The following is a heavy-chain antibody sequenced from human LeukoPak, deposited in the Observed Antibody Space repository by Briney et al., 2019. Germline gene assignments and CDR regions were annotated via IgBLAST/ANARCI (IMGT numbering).Heavy chain of an antibody. CDR3: AKYDFWSGYFDY. V-gene: IGHV3-7*01. D-gene: IGHD3-3*01. J-gene: IGHJ4*02. Sequence: PGGSLRLSCAASGFTFTTYWMGWVRQAPGKGLEWVANIKQDGSEKYYVDSVKGRFTISRDNAKNSLYLQMNSLRAEDTAVYYCAKYDFWSGYFDYWGQGTLVTVSS. CDR1: GFTFTTYW. CDR2: IKQDGSEK.